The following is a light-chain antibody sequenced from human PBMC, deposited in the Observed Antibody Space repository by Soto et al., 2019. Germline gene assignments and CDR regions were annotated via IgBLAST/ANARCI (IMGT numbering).Light chain of an antibody. Sequence: IQMTQSPSSLSASVGDRVTITCQASQDISKNLNWYQQKLGKAPKLLIYDASSLQTGVPSRFSGSGSATHFNFTISSLQPENIATYYCQQYDNLLPITFGQGTRLEIK. J-gene: IGKJ5*01. CDR3: QQYDNLLPIT. CDR1: QDISKN. CDR2: DAS. V-gene: IGKV1-33*01.